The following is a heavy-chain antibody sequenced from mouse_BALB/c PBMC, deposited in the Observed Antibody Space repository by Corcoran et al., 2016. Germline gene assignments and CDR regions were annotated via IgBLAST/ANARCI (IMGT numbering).Heavy chain of an antibody. V-gene: IGHV9-1*02. CDR3: ARGGITPFAY. CDR1: GYTFTNYG. Sequence: QIQLVQSGPELKKPGETVKISCKASGYTFTNYGMNWVKQAPGKGLKWMGWINTYTGEPTYADDFKGRFAFSLETSASTAYLQINNLKNEDIATYFCARGGITPFAYWGQGTLVTVSA. CDR2: INTYTGEP. J-gene: IGHJ3*01. D-gene: IGHD2-4*01.